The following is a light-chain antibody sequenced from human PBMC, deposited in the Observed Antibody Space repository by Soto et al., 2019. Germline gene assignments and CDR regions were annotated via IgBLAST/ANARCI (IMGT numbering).Light chain of an antibody. CDR1: QSVSTN. CDR2: GAS. CDR3: QQYNNWWT. Sequence: IVMTQSPATLSVSPGERVTLSCRASQSVSTNLAWYQQKPGQAPRLLISGASTRATGIPARFSGSRSGTEFTLNISSLQSEDFAVYYCQQYNNWWTFGQGTKVEIK. J-gene: IGKJ1*01. V-gene: IGKV3-15*01.